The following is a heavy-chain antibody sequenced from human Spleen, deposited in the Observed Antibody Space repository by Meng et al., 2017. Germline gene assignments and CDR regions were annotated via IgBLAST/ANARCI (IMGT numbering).Heavy chain of an antibody. D-gene: IGHD3-22*01. V-gene: IGHV4-4*02. CDR3: ARARETYYYDSSGYYSP. J-gene: IGHJ5*02. CDR1: GGSISSSNW. CDR2: IYHSGST. Sequence: SETLSLTCAVSGGSISSSNWWSWVRQPPGKGLEWIGEIYHSGSTNYNPSLKSRVTISVDKSKNQFSLKLSSVTAADTAVYYCARARETYYYDSSGYYSPWGQGTLVTVSS.